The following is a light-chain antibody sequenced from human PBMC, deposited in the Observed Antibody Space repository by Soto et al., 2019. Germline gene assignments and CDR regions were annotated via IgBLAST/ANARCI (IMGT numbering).Light chain of an antibody. CDR1: SSDVGRYNY. CDR3: SSYAGNSRYV. Sequence: QSALTQPPSASGSPGQSVTISCTGTSSDVGRYNYISWYQQRPGKAPKLIIYEVSKRPSGVPDRLSGFKYGNTASLTVSGLQAKDEADYYCSSYAGNSRYVFGTGTRSPS. J-gene: IGLJ1*01. CDR2: EVS. V-gene: IGLV2-8*01.